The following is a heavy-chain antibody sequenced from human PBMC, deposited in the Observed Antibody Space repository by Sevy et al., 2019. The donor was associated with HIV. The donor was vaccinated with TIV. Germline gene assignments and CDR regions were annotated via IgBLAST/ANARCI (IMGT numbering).Heavy chain of an antibody. CDR3: ARGSGVRIAARRGALNFDY. Sequence: SETLSLTCAVYGGSFSGYYWSWIRQPPGKGLEWIGEINHSGSTNYNPSLKSRVTISVDTSKNQFSLKLSSVTAADTAVYYCARGSGVRIAARRGALNFDYWGQGTLVTVSS. V-gene: IGHV4-34*01. CDR2: INHSGST. CDR1: GGSFSGYY. J-gene: IGHJ4*02. D-gene: IGHD6-6*01.